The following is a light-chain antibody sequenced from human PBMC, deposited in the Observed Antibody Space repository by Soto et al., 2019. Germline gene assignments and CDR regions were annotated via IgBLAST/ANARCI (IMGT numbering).Light chain of an antibody. CDR1: SSDVGGYDF. CDR2: EVT. V-gene: IGLV2-14*01. CDR3: SSYTITSSPV. Sequence: QSALTQPASVSGSPGQSITISCTGTSSDVGGYDFVSWYRQYPGQAPKILIYEVTHRPSGVPDRFSGSKSGNTASLTISGRQADDEADYYCSSYTITSSPVFGPGTKLTVL. J-gene: IGLJ1*01.